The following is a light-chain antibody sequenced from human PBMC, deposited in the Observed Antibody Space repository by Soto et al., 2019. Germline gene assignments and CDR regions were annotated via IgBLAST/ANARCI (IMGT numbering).Light chain of an antibody. V-gene: IGKV3-15*01. Sequence: EIVMTQSPATLSVSPGERATLSCRASQSVSSNLAWYQQKPGQAPRLLIYGASTRATGIPARFSGSGSGTEFTLTISSLQPEDFAVNYCQQYNNWPPLTFGGGTKVEIK. J-gene: IGKJ4*01. CDR1: QSVSSN. CDR3: QQYNNWPPLT. CDR2: GAS.